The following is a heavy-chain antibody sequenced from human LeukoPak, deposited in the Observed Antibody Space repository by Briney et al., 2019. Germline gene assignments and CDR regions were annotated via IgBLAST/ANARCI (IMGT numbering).Heavy chain of an antibody. CDR2: IIPIFGTA. V-gene: IGHV1-69*13. CDR3: ARTRVKDYGDYAEYFQH. Sequence: GASVKVSCKASGYTFTSYGISWVRQAPGQGLEWMGGIIPIFGTANYAQKFQGRVTITADESTSTAYMELSSLRSEDTAVYYCARTRVKDYGDYAEYFQHWGQGTLVTVSS. CDR1: GYTFTSYG. J-gene: IGHJ1*01. D-gene: IGHD4-17*01.